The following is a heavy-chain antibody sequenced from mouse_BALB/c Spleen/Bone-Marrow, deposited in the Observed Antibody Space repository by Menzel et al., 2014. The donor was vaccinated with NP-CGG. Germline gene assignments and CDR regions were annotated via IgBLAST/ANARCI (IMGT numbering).Heavy chain of an antibody. D-gene: IGHD1-1*01. J-gene: IGHJ1*01. CDR3: ARLNFYGNLFV. V-gene: IGHV4-1*02. CDR1: GFDFSRFW. Sequence: ESGGGVVQPGGCLNLSCVASGFDFSRFWMSWARQAPGKGLEWIGEINPDSSTINYTPSLKDKCIISRDNAKNTLYLQMSKVISEDTALYYGARLNFYGNLFVWGAGATVAVTS. CDR2: INPDSSTI.